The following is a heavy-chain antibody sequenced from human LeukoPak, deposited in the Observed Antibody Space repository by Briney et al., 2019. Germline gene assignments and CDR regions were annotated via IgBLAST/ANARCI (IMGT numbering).Heavy chain of an antibody. CDR1: GGTLNSDSYF. J-gene: IGHJ4*02. CDR2: VYSSGTT. Sequence: PSETLSLTCNVSGGTLNSDSYFWTWIRQPAGKGLEWIGRVYSSGTTNYHPSLKSRLTISLDTSKNQFFLKLNSVTAADTAVYYCARDQLAPYYFDYWGRGILVTVSS. V-gene: IGHV4-61*02. D-gene: IGHD5-12*01. CDR3: ARDQLAPYYFDY.